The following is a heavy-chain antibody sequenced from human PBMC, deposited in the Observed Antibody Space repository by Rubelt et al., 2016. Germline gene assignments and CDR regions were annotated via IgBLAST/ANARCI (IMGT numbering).Heavy chain of an antibody. J-gene: IGHJ4*02. V-gene: IGHV3-30*04. D-gene: IGHD2-2*01. CDR1: GFTFSSYA. CDR3: AREITPADLD. Sequence: QVQLVESGGGVVQPGRSLRLSCAASGFTFSSYAMHWVRQAPGKGLEWVAVISYGGSNKYYADSVQGRFTISRDNSKNTLYLQMNSLRAEDTAVYYCAREITPADLDWGQGTLVTVSS. CDR2: ISYGGSNK.